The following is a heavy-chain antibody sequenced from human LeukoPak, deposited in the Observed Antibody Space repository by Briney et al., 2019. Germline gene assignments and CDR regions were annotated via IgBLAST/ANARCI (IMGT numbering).Heavy chain of an antibody. V-gene: IGHV1-2*02. CDR3: ARDLTGDVSAYFDY. D-gene: IGHD1-1*01. J-gene: IGHJ4*02. Sequence: ASVKVSCKASGYSFTGYHIHWMRQAPGQGLEWMGWVACQAGDTKYSQKFRGRITVARDTSITTSFLELTGLTSDDTAVYFCARDLTGDVSAYFDYWGQGTLVDVSS. CDR1: GYSFTGYH. CDR2: VACQAGDT.